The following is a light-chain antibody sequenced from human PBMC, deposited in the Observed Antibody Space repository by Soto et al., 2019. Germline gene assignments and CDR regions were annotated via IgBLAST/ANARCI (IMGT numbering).Light chain of an antibody. V-gene: IGKV3-15*01. Sequence: EIVMTQCPATLSVSPGERATLSCRASQSVSSNLAWYQQKPGQAPRLLIYGAFTRATGIPARFSGSGSGTEFTLTISSLQSEDFAVYYCQQYKNWPPLTFGGGTKVEIK. CDR1: QSVSSN. CDR3: QQYKNWPPLT. CDR2: GAF. J-gene: IGKJ4*01.